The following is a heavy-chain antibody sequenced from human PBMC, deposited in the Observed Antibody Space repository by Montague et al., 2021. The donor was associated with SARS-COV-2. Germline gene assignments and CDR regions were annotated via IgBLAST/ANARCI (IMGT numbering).Heavy chain of an antibody. V-gene: IGHV4-4*07. Sequence: SETLSLTCSVSGDSITNHYWSWIRQPAGKGLEWIGRMHFTGKTNSNPFLSSRLTMSADTSKNQFSLTLTSVTAADTAIYFCARDSCDFGAGRQGTIDFWGQGTLVTVSS. CDR3: ARDSCDFGAGRQGTIDF. CDR2: MHFTGKT. CDR1: GDSITNHY. J-gene: IGHJ4*02. D-gene: IGHD3-10*01.